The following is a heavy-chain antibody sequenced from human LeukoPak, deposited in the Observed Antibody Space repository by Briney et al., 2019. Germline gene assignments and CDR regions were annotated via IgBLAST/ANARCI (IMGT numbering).Heavy chain of an antibody. D-gene: IGHD3-16*02. CDR1: GFTFSSYA. CDR2: ISGSGGST. J-gene: IGHJ6*03. Sequence: PGGSLRLSCAASGFTFSSYAMSWVRQAPGKGLEWVSSISGSGGSTYYADSVKGRFTISRDNSKNTLYLQMNSLRAEDTAVYHCAKAGGYDYVWGSYRYYYYMDVWGKGTTVTVSS. V-gene: IGHV3-23*01. CDR3: AKAGGYDYVWGSYRYYYYMDV.